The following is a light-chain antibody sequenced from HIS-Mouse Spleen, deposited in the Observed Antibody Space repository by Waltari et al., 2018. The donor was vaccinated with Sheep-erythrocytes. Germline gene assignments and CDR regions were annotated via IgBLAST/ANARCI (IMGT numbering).Light chain of an antibody. V-gene: IGLV2-11*01. CDR3: CSYAGSYNHV. CDR2: DVS. CDR1: SSYFGGYNY. Sequence: QSALTQPRSVSGSPGQSVTISCTGTSSYFGGYNYVSWYQQHPGKAPKLMSYDVSKRPSGVPDRFSGSKYGNTASLTISGLQAEDEADYYCCSYAGSYNHVFATGTKVTVL. J-gene: IGLJ1*01.